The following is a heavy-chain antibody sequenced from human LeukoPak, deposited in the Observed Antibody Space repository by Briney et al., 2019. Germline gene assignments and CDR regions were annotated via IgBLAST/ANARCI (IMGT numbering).Heavy chain of an antibody. CDR1: GFTFSSYG. CDR3: ARDGVVVVAATPRYYYYGMDV. V-gene: IGHV3-33*01. J-gene: IGHJ6*02. Sequence: GKSLRLSCAASGFTFSSYGMHWVRQAPGKGLEWVAVIWYDGSNKYYTDSVKGRFTISRDNSKNTLYLQMNSLRAEDTAVYYCARDGVVVVAATPRYYYYGMDVWGQGTTVTVSS. D-gene: IGHD2-15*01. CDR2: IWYDGSNK.